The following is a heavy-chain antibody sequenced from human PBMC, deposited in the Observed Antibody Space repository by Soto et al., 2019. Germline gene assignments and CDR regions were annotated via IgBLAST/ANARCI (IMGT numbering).Heavy chain of an antibody. V-gene: IGHV4-59*01. CDR2: VFNSGST. CDR1: GDSIRTYF. D-gene: IGHD5-12*01. J-gene: IGHJ3*02. Sequence: NPSETLSLTCTVSGDSIRTYFWTWIRQPPGKGLEWIGYVFNSGSTNSNPSLTSRVTILLDTSRNQISLTLSSVTAADTAVYYCARARSGYNIDALDIWGQGTMVTVSS. CDR3: ARARSGYNIDALDI.